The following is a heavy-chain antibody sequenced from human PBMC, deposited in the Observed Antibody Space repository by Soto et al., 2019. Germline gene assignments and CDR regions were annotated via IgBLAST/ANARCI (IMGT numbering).Heavy chain of an antibody. J-gene: IGHJ4*02. CDR1: GGTFSNYA. Sequence: QVQLVQSGAEVKKPGSSVKVSCKASGGTFSNYAINWVRQAPGQGLEWMGGIIPILGTANYAQKFQGRVTITADKSTSTAYMELSSLRSEDTAVFYCASVYYYDTSAYFYPYFDYWGQGTLVTVSS. V-gene: IGHV1-69*06. CDR2: IIPILGTA. D-gene: IGHD3-22*01. CDR3: ASVYYYDTSAYFYPYFDY.